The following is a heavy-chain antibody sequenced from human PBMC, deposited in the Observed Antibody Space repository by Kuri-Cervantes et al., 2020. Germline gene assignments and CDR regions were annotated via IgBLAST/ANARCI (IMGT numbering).Heavy chain of an antibody. CDR3: AKDQQVAGYFDY. Sequence: LSLTCAASGFTFSSYSMNWVRQAPGKGLEWVSSISSSSSYIYYADSVKGRFTISRDNSKNTLYLQMNSLRAEDTAVYYCAKDQQVAGYFDYWGQGTLVTVSS. CDR1: GFTFSSYS. V-gene: IGHV3-21*04. J-gene: IGHJ4*02. D-gene: IGHD6-19*01. CDR2: ISSSSSYI.